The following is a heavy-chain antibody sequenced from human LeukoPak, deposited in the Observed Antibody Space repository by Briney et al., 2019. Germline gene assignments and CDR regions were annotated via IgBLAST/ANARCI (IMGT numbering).Heavy chain of an antibody. CDR2: INSDGSIT. CDR1: GFTFTTYW. D-gene: IGHD2-8*01. CDR3: ADSPNYTNDY. Sequence: PGGSLRLSCAASGFTFTTYWMHWVRQAPGKGLVWVSHINSDGSITSYADSVKGRFTISRDNAKNTLYLQLNSLRAEDTALYYCADSPNYTNDYWGQGTLVTVSS. J-gene: IGHJ4*02. V-gene: IGHV3-74*01.